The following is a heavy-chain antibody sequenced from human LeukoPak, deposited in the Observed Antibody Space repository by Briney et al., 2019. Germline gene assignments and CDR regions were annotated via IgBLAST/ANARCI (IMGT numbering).Heavy chain of an antibody. V-gene: IGHV4-38-2*01. CDR2: IYHSGST. D-gene: IGHD4-11*01. J-gene: IGHJ4*02. CDR3: ARRYSNYFFDY. Sequence: SETLSFTCAVSGYSITSGYYWAWIRQPPVKGLEWIGNIYHSGSTYYNASLKSRVTISVDTSKNQFSLKLSSVTAADTAVYYCARRYSNYFFDYWGQGTLVTVSS. CDR1: GYSITSGYY.